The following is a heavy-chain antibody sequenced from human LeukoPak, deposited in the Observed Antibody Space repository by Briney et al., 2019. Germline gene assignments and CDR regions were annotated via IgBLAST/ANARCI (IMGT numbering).Heavy chain of an antibody. J-gene: IGHJ4*02. Sequence: ASVKVSCKASGYTFTGYYMHWVRQAPGQGLEWMGWINPNSGGTNYAQKFQGRVTMTRDTSNSTAYMELSRLRSDDTAVYYCTRDWYDSTGYYDYWGQGTLVTVSS. D-gene: IGHD3-22*01. CDR2: INPNSGGT. V-gene: IGHV1-2*02. CDR1: GYTFTGYY. CDR3: TRDWYDSTGYYDY.